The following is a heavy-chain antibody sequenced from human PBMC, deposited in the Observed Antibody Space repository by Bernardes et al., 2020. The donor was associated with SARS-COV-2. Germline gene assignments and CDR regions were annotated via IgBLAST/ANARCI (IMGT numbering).Heavy chain of an antibody. J-gene: IGHJ4*02. Sequence: GGSLRLSCAATGFTFSNYAMHWVRQAPGKGLEWVAVISYDGSKKYYADSVKGRFTISRDNSKNTLYLQMNSLRVEDTAVYYCVSTYYNDASNWGQGTLVTVSS. CDR2: ISYDGSKK. CDR3: VSTYYNDASN. D-gene: IGHD3-22*01. V-gene: IGHV3-30-3*01. CDR1: GFTFSNYA.